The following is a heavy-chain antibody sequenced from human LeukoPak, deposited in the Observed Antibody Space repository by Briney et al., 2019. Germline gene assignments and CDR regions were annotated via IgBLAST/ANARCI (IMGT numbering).Heavy chain of an antibody. V-gene: IGHV1-69*06. J-gene: IGHJ5*02. CDR3: ARGSHSSSWYPRVWFDP. CDR1: GGTFSSYA. CDR2: IIPIFGTA. D-gene: IGHD6-13*01. Sequence: SVKVSCKASGGTFSSYAISWVRQAPGQGLEWMGGIIPIFGTANYAQKFQGRVTITADKSTSTAYMELSSLRSEDTAVYYCARGSHSSSWYPRVWFDPWGQGTLVTVSS.